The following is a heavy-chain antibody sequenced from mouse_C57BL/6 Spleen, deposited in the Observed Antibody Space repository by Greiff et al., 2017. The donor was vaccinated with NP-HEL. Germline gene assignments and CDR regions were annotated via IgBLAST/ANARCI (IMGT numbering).Heavy chain of an antibody. V-gene: IGHV7-3*01. CDR3: ARYYYGSSYFDY. J-gene: IGHJ2*01. CDR1: GFTFTDYY. D-gene: IGHD1-1*01. CDR2: IRNKANGYTT. Sequence: EVKLVESGGGLVQPGGSLSLSCAASGFTFTDYYMSWVRQPPGKALEWLGFIRNKANGYTTEYSASVKGRFNISRDNSQSILYLQMNALRAEDSATYYCARYYYGSSYFDYWGQGTTLTVSS.